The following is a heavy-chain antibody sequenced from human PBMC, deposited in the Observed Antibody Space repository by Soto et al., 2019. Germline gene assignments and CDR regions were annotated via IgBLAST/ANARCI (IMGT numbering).Heavy chain of an antibody. D-gene: IGHD4-4*01. V-gene: IGHV3-21*01. Sequence: EVQLVESGGGLVKPGGSLRLSCAASGFTFSSYSMNWVRQAPGKGLEWVSSSSSSSTYIYYADSVKGRFTISRDNAKSXXYLQMHSLRAEDTAVYFCARVYYSNLPYYFYYMDVWGQGTTVTVSS. CDR1: GFTFSSYS. J-gene: IGHJ6*02. CDR3: ARVYYSNLPYYFYYMDV. CDR2: SSSSSTYI.